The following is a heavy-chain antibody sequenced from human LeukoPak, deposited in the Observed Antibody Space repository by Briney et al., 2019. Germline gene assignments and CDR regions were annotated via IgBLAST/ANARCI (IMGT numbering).Heavy chain of an antibody. CDR2: ISGYNGNT. Sequence: GASVKVSCKASGYTFTSYGISWVRQAPGQGLEWMGWISGYNGNTNYAQKVQGRVTMTADTSTSTAFMELRSLRSDDTAVYHCARDRIVGAEDDAFHFWGQGTMVTVSS. CDR1: GYTFTSYG. CDR3: ARDRIVGAEDDAFHF. V-gene: IGHV1-18*01. D-gene: IGHD1-26*01. J-gene: IGHJ3*01.